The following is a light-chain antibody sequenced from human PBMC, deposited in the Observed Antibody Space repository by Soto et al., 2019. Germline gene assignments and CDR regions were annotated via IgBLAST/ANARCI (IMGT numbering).Light chain of an antibody. Sequence: QSVLTQPPSASGSPGQSVTISCTGTSNDVGYSNYVSWYQQHPGKAPKLMIYEVSKRPSGVPDRFSGSKSGNTASLTVSGLQAEDEADYYCCSYAGSSTFEVFGTGTKLTVL. V-gene: IGLV2-8*01. J-gene: IGLJ1*01. CDR1: SNDVGYSNY. CDR2: EVS. CDR3: CSYAGSSTFEV.